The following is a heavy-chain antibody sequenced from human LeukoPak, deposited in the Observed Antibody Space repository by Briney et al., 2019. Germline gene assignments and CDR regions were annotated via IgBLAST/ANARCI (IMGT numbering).Heavy chain of an antibody. J-gene: IGHJ3*02. CDR3: ARGLSDYDFWSGYYTDHDAFDI. Sequence: GGSLRLSCAASGFTFSSYWMSWVRQAQGKGLEWVANIKQDGSEKYYVDSVKGRFTISRDNAKNSLYLQMNSLRAEDTAVYYCARGLSDYDFWSGYYTDHDAFDIWGQGTMVTVSS. CDR2: IKQDGSEK. CDR1: GFTFSSYW. V-gene: IGHV3-7*01. D-gene: IGHD3-3*01.